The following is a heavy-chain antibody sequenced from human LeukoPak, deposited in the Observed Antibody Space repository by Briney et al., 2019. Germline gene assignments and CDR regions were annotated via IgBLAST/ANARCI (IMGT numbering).Heavy chain of an antibody. CDR1: GGSISSSSYY. CDR2: IYYSGST. D-gene: IGHD2-2*01. J-gene: IGHJ4*02. Sequence: SETLSLTCTVSGGSISSSSYYWGWIRQPPGKGLEWIGSIYYSGSTYYNPSLKSRVTMSVDTSKNQFSLKLSSVTAADTAVYYCARGHCTSPSCYFFDSWGQGTLVTVSS. V-gene: IGHV4-39*07. CDR3: ARGHCTSPSCYFFDS.